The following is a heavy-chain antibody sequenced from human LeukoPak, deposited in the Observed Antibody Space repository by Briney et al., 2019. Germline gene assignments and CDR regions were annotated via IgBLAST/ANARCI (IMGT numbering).Heavy chain of an antibody. J-gene: IGHJ6*02. CDR1: GGTFSSYA. CDR3: ARYIVVVPAAPYGMDV. D-gene: IGHD2-2*01. V-gene: IGHV1-46*01. Sequence: ASMKVSCKASGGTFSSYAISWVRQAPGQGLEWMGIINPSGGSTSYAQKFQGRVTMTRDTSTSTVYMELSSLRSEDTAVYYCARYIVVVPAAPYGMDVWGQGTTVTVSS. CDR2: INPSGGST.